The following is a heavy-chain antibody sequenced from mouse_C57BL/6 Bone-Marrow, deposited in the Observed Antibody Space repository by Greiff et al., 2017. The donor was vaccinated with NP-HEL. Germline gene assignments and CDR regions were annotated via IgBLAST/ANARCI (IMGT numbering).Heavy chain of an antibody. CDR3: ARSIGNWDYFDY. CDR2: INPSSGYT. CDR1: GYTFTSYT. Sequence: QVQLKESGAELARPGASVKMSCKASGYTFTSYTMHWVKQRPGQGLEWIGYINPSSGYTKYNQKFKDKATLTADKSSSTAYMQLSSLTSEDSAVYYCARSIGNWDYFDYWGQGTTLTVSS. D-gene: IGHD2-1*01. V-gene: IGHV1-4*01. J-gene: IGHJ2*01.